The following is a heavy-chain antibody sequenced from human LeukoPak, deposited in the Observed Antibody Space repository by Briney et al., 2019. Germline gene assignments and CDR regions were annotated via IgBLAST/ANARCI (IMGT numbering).Heavy chain of an antibody. V-gene: IGHV4-38-2*02. J-gene: IGHJ5*02. D-gene: IGHD1-26*01. CDR1: GYSIISGYY. CDR3: AREVRSAWASFDP. Sequence: SETLSLTCTVSGYSIISGYYWGWNRQPPGKGLECIGTIRHSESTDYYPPLQSRVTISLDTSKNLLSLKLSSVTAADTAVYYCAREVRSAWASFDPWGQGTLVTVSS. CDR2: IRHSEST.